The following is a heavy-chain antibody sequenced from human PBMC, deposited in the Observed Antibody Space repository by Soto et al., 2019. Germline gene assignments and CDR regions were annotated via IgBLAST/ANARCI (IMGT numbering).Heavy chain of an antibody. CDR1: GGSFRGYY. J-gene: IGHJ6*04. CDR2: INHTGST. V-gene: IGHV4-34*10. CDR3: ARYYGSLNV. D-gene: IGHD4-17*01. Sequence: SETLSLTCAVYGGSFRGYYWSWIRQPPGKGLEWIGEINHTGSTNYNPSLKSRVSISVDTSQSQFSLKLSSVTAADSAVYYCARYYGSLNVWGKGTTVTVSS.